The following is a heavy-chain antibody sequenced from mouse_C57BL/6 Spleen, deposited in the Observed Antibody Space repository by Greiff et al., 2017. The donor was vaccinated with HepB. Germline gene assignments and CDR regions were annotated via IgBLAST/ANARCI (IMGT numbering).Heavy chain of an antibody. Sequence: QVQLQQSGTELVKPGASVKLSCKASGYTFTSYWMHWVKQRPGQGLEWIGNINPSNGGTNYNEKFKSKATLTVDKSSSTAYMQLSSLTSEDSAVYYCARWGNGYPSYYYAMDYWGQGTSVTVSS. J-gene: IGHJ4*01. CDR1: GYTFTSYW. D-gene: IGHD2-2*01. CDR2: INPSNGGT. CDR3: ARWGNGYPSYYYAMDY. V-gene: IGHV1-53*01.